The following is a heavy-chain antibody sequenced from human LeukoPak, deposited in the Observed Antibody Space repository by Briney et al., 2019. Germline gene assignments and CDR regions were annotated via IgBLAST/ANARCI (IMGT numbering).Heavy chain of an antibody. CDR3: ASLTRGYCSGGSCYGAFDI. V-gene: IGHV4-59*01. D-gene: IGHD2-15*01. J-gene: IGHJ3*02. Sequence: PSETLSLTCTVSGGSISSYYWSWIRQPPGKGLEWIGYIYYSGSTNYNPSLKSRVTISVDTSKNQLSLKLSSVTAADTAVYYCASLTRGYCSGGSCYGAFDIWGQGTMVTVSS. CDR1: GGSISSYY. CDR2: IYYSGST.